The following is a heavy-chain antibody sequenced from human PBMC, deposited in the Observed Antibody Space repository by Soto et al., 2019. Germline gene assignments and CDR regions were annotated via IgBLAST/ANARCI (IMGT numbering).Heavy chain of an antibody. CDR3: ARELRGYSYGYVDP. V-gene: IGHV4-59*01. CDR2: IYYSGST. D-gene: IGHD5-18*01. CDR1: GGSISSYY. J-gene: IGHJ5*02. Sequence: ETLFLTCTVSGGSISSYYWSWIRQPPGKGLEWVGYIYYSGSTNYNPSLKSRVTISVDTSKNQFSLKLSSVTAADTAVYYCARELRGYSYGYVDPWGQGTLVTVSS.